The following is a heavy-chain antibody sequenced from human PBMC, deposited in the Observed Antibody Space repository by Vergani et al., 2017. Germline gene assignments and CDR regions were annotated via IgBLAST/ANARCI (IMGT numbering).Heavy chain of an antibody. CDR1: GGTFSSYT. CDR2: IIPILGIA. J-gene: IGHJ2*01. D-gene: IGHD2-2*01. CDR3: ATGPAHWYFDL. V-gene: IGHV1-69*02. Sequence: QVQLVQSGAEVKKPGSSVKVSCKASGGTFSSYTISWVRQAPGQGLEWMGRIIPILGIANYAQKFQGRVTITADKSTSTAYMELSSLRSEDTAVYYCATGPAHWYFDLWGRGTLVTVSS.